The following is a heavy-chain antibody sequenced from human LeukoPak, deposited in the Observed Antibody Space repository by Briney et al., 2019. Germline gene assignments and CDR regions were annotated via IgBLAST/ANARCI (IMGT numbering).Heavy chain of an antibody. J-gene: IGHJ4*02. V-gene: IGHV4-38-2*01. Sequence: SETPSPTSAVSGFSNSSGYYWGLVRQAPGEGGGWIGSIYHSGSTYYNPSLKSRVTISVDTSKNQFSLKLSSVTAADTAVYYCARGGAATGNFDYWGQGTLVTVSS. D-gene: IGHD2-15*01. CDR3: ARGGAATGNFDY. CDR1: GFSNSSGYY. CDR2: IYHSGST.